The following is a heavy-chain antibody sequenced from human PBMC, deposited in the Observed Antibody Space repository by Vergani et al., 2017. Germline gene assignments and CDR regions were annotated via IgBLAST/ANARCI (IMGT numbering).Heavy chain of an antibody. Sequence: QMQLVQSGPEVKKPGTSVKVSCKASGFTFTSSAVQWVRQARGQRLEWIGWIVVGSGNTNYAQKFQERVTITRDMSTSTAYMELSSLRSEDTAVYYCAMITFGGVIVYDYWGQGTLVTVSS. J-gene: IGHJ4*02. CDR3: AMITFGGVIVYDY. CDR2: IVVGSGNT. D-gene: IGHD3-16*02. CDR1: GFTFTSSA. V-gene: IGHV1-58*01.